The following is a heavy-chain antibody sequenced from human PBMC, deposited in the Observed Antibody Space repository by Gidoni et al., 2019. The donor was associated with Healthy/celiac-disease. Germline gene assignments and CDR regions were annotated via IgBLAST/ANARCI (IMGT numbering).Heavy chain of an antibody. V-gene: IGHV3-23*04. CDR3: AKYMRRLDDY. CDR1: GVTCSSYS. J-gene: IGHJ4*02. CDR2: ISGGGGST. D-gene: IGHD6-19*01. Sequence: EGQLVESGGGVAQAGGSVRLCGAADGVTCSSYSMSWVRQAPGKGLELFSAISGGGGSTYYADSVKRRFTISRHNSKNTLYLQLHCLRAEHAAVYYCAKYMRRLDDYWGQGTLVTLSS.